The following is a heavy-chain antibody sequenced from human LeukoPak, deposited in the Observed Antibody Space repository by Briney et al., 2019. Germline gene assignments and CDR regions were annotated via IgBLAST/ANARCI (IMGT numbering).Heavy chain of an antibody. J-gene: IGHJ4*02. Sequence: RGSLRLSCAASGFTFSSYSMNWVRQAPGKGLEWVSSISSSSSYIYYADSVKGRFTISRDNSKNTLYLQMNSLRAEDTAVYYCAKGPRFTYSGSYPFDYWGQGTLVTVSS. CDR2: ISSSSSYI. CDR1: GFTFSSYS. CDR3: AKGPRFTYSGSYPFDY. D-gene: IGHD1-26*01. V-gene: IGHV3-21*04.